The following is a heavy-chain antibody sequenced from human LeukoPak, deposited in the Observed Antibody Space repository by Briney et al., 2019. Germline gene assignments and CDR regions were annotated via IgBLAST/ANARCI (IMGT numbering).Heavy chain of an antibody. V-gene: IGHV4-59*01. CDR3: ARDCYYSTHDAFDI. J-gene: IGHJ3*02. D-gene: IGHD3-22*01. Sequence: SETLSLTCTVSGGSISSYYWSWIRQPPGKGLEWIGYIYYSGSTNYNPSLKSRVTISVDTSKNQFSLKLSSVTAADTAVYYCARDCYYSTHDAFDIWGQGTMVTVSS. CDR1: GGSISSYY. CDR2: IYYSGST.